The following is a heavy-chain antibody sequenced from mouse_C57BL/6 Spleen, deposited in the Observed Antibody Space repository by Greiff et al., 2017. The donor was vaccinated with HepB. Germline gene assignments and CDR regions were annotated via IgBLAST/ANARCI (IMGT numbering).Heavy chain of an antibody. CDR3: TRDPLITTVVATGYFDV. V-gene: IGHV5-9-1*02. CDR2: ISSGGDYI. CDR1: GFTFSSYA. J-gene: IGHJ1*03. Sequence: EVQRVESGEGLVKPGGSLKLSCAASGFTFSSYAMSWVRQTPEKRLEWVAYISSGGDYIYYADTVKGRFTISRDNARNTLYLQMSSLKSEDTAMYYCTRDPLITTVVATGYFDVWGTGTTVTVSS. D-gene: IGHD1-1*01.